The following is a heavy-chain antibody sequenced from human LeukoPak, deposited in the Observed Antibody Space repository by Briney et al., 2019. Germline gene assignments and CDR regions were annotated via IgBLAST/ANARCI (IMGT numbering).Heavy chain of an antibody. Sequence: GGSLRLSCAASGFTFSSYWMSWVRQAPGKGLEWVANIKQDGSEKYYVDSVKGRFTISRDNAKNSLYLQMNSLRAEDTAVYYCARDDCSSISCYHNWFDPWGQGTLVSVSS. J-gene: IGHJ5*02. V-gene: IGHV3-7*01. CDR3: ARDDCSSISCYHNWFDP. CDR2: IKQDGSEK. CDR1: GFTFSSYW. D-gene: IGHD2-2*01.